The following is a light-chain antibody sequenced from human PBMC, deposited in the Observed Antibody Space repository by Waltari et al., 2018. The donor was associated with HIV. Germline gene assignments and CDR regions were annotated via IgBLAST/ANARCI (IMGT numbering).Light chain of an antibody. V-gene: IGLV2-11*01. CDR2: DVT. J-gene: IGLJ3*02. Sequence: QSALTQPRSVSGSPGQSVTISCTGTSSDIGDYNYVSWYQQHPGKAPKLMIYDVTKRPSGVPDRFSGSKSGNTASLTISGLQAEDEAAYYGCSFAGSYTLVFGGGTKLTVL. CDR3: CSFAGSYTLV. CDR1: SSDIGDYNY.